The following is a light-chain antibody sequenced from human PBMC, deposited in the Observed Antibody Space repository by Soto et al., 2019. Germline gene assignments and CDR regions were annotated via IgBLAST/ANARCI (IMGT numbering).Light chain of an antibody. CDR3: AAWDDSLNGSSYV. V-gene: IGLV1-44*01. CDR1: SSNIGSNT. Sequence: QSVLTQPPSASGTPGQRVTISCSGSSSNIGSNTVNWYQQLPGTAPKLLIYSNNQRPSGVPDRFSGSKPGTSASLAISGLQSEDEADYYCAAWDDSLNGSSYVFGTGTKVTVL. CDR2: SNN. J-gene: IGLJ1*01.